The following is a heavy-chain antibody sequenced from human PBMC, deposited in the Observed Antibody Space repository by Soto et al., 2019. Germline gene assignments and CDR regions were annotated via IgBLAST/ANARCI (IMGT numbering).Heavy chain of an antibody. D-gene: IGHD2-2*01. CDR2: ISADGGKT. V-gene: IGHV3-23*01. J-gene: IGHJ3*02. Sequence: EVQLLESGGGLVQPGGALRLSCAASGVTFSSYAMSWVRQVPGKGLEWVSVISADGGKTYHADSVKGRFSISRDNSKSTLFLQMNSLRAEDTAVYYCAKLLGYCSGTTCAAVVDIWGHGTVVTVSS. CDR3: AKLLGYCSGTTCAAVVDI. CDR1: GVTFSSYA.